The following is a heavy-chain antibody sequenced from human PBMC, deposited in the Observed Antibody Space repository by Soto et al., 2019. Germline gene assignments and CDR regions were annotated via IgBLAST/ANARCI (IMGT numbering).Heavy chain of an antibody. CDR2: ISYDGSNK. D-gene: IGHD3-3*01. J-gene: IGHJ6*02. CDR3: AKSLNYDFWSGNYGMDV. CDR1: GFTFSSYG. V-gene: IGHV3-30*18. Sequence: GGSLRLSCAASGFTFSSYGMHWVRQAPGKGLEWVAVISYDGSNKYYADSVKGRFTISRDNSKNTLYLQMNSLRAEDTAVYYCAKSLNYDFWSGNYGMDVWGQGTTLTVSS.